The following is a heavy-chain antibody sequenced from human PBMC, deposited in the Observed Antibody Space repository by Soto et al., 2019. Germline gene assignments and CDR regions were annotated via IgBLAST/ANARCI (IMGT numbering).Heavy chain of an antibody. Sequence: QLQLQESGSGLVKPSQTLSLTCAVSGGSISSGGYSWSWIRQPPGKGLEWTGHIYHSGSPYSTPTPXRCXTLPVARSTPQFSLQLRSVTAADTAVYYCARVPHSWGQGPLVTVSS. CDR3: ARVPHS. CDR2: IYHSGSP. CDR1: GGSISSGGYS. J-gene: IGHJ4*02. V-gene: IGHV4-30-2*01.